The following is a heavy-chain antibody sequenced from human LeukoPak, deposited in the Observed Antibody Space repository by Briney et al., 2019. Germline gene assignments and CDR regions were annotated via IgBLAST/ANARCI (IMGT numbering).Heavy chain of an antibody. Sequence: GGSLRLSCAASGFNVSSDYMSWVRQAPGKGLEWVSVIYSGGITYYADSVKGRFTISRDNSKNTLYLQMNSLRAEDTAVYFCARERSGYRYGYFDYWGQGTLVTVSS. CDR2: IYSGGIT. J-gene: IGHJ4*02. V-gene: IGHV3-66*01. CDR1: GFNVSSDY. D-gene: IGHD5-18*01. CDR3: ARERSGYRYGYFDY.